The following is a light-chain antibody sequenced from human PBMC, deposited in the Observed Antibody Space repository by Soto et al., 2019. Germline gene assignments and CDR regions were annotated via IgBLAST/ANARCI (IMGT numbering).Light chain of an antibody. CDR1: ESVSTNY. V-gene: IGKV3-20*01. CDR3: QQYGSSSWT. Sequence: EIVLTQSPGTLSLSPGERATLSCRASESVSTNYLAWYQHKPGQAPRLLISGASSRATDIADRFSGSGSRADFTLTINRLEPEDFAVYDCQQYGSSSWTFGQGTKVEIK. CDR2: GAS. J-gene: IGKJ1*01.